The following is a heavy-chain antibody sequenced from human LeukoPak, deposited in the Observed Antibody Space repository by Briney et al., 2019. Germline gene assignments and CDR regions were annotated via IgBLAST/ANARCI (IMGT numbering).Heavy chain of an antibody. D-gene: IGHD3-22*01. J-gene: IGHJ4*02. V-gene: IGHV3-30*18. CDR3: AKDLNYYDSSGYYTPHFDY. Sequence: PGGSLRLSCAASGFTFSSYGMHWVRQAPGKGLEWVAVISYDGSNKYYADSVKGRFTISRDNSKNTLYLQMNSLRAEDTAVYYCAKDLNYYDSSGYYTPHFDYWGQGTLVTVSS. CDR2: ISYDGSNK. CDR1: GFTFSSYG.